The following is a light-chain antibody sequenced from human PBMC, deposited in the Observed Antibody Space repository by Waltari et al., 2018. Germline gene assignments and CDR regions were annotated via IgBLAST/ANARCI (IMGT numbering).Light chain of an antibody. V-gene: IGKV1-33*01. CDR2: AAS. CDR1: QHIYNY. Sequence: DIQMTQSPSSLSASVGDRVTITCQASQHIYNYLNWYQQKPGKAPKLLIYAASNLQTGVPSRFSGGGSGTDFTFVISNLQPEDIATYYCQQYEGLPRTFGQGTKLEI. CDR3: QQYEGLPRT. J-gene: IGKJ2*02.